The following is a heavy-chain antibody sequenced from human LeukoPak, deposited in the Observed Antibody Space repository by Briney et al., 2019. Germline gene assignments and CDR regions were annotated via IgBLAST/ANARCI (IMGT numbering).Heavy chain of an antibody. D-gene: IGHD6-6*01. CDR3: ARGYSSSPNNWFDP. CDR1: GGSISSSSYY. V-gene: IGHV4-39*07. Sequence: SETLSLTCTVSGGSISSSSYYWGWIRQPPGKGLEWIGSIYYSGSTYYNPSLKSRVTISVDTSKNQFSLKLSSVTAADTAVYYCARGYSSSPNNWFDPWGQGTLVTVSS. CDR2: IYYSGST. J-gene: IGHJ5*02.